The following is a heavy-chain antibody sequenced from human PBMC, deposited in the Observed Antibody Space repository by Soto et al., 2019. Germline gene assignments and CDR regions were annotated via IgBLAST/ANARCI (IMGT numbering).Heavy chain of an antibody. J-gene: IGHJ3*02. Sequence: PGGSLRLSCAASGFTFSSYGMHWVRQAPGKGLEWVAVIWYDGSNKYYADSVKGRFTISRDNSKNTLYLQMNSLRAEDTAVYYCARPACVCCWGGGREAFDIRGQGTMVTGSS. CDR3: ARPACVCCWGGGREAFDI. D-gene: IGHD2-21*01. V-gene: IGHV3-33*01. CDR1: GFTFSSYG. CDR2: IWYDGSNK.